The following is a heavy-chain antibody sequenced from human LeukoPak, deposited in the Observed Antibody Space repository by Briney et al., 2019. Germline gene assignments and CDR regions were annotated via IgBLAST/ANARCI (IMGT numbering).Heavy chain of an antibody. V-gene: IGHV1-24*01. CDR2: FDPEDGET. CDR1: GYTLTELS. CDR3: ARRTTYLNAFDI. Sequence: ASVKVSCKVSGYTLTELSMHWVRQAPGKGLEWMGGFDPEDGETIYAQKFQGRVTMTRDTSTSTVYMELSSLRSEDTAVYYCARRTTYLNAFDIWGQGTMVTVSS. D-gene: IGHD1-7*01. J-gene: IGHJ3*02.